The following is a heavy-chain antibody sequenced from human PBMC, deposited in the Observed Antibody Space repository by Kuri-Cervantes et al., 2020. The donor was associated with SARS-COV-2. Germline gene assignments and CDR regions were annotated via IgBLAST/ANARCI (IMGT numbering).Heavy chain of an antibody. Sequence: GESLKISCAASGFTFSDHNMDWVRQAPGKGLEWVGRTRNKVNSYTTEYAASVKGRFTISRDDSKNSLYLQMNNLKTDDTAMYYCARVGFYSYYGMDVWGQGTTVTVSS. V-gene: IGHV3-72*01. J-gene: IGHJ6*02. CDR3: ARVGFYSYYGMDV. CDR1: GFTFSDHN. CDR2: TRNKVNSYTT. D-gene: IGHD2-15*01.